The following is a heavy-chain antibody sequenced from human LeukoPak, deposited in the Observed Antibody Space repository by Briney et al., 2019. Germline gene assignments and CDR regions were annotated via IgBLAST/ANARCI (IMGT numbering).Heavy chain of an antibody. J-gene: IGHJ4*02. CDR2: ISGSGGST. CDR1: GFTFSSYA. V-gene: IGHV3-23*01. D-gene: IGHD1/OR15-1a*01. CDR3: AKPPITGTPPHFDY. Sequence: GGSLRLSCAASGFTFSSYAMSWVRQAPGKGLEWVSLISGSGGSTYYADSVKGRFTISRDNSKNTLYLQVNGLRAEDTAVYYCAKPPITGTPPHFDYWGQGTLVTVSS.